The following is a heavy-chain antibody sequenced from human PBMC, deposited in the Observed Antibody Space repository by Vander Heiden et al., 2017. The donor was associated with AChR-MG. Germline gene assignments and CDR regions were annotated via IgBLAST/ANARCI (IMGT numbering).Heavy chain of an antibody. D-gene: IGHD3-10*01. J-gene: IGHJ5*02. CDR2: INPSGGST. Sequence: QVQLVQSGAEVKKPGASVKVSCKASGYTFTSYYMHWVRQAPGQGLEWMGIINPSGGSTSYAQKFQGRVTMTRDTSTSTVYMELSSLRSEDTAVYYCARDGLWFGELIGFRSPAANWFDPWGQGTLVTVSS. CDR1: GYTFTSYY. CDR3: ARDGLWFGELIGFRSPAANWFDP. V-gene: IGHV1-46*01.